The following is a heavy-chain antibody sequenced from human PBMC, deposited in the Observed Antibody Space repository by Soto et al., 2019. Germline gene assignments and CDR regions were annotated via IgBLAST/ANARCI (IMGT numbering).Heavy chain of an antibody. Sequence: EMQLVESGGGLVQPGRSLRLSCAVSGVTFENFALHWVRQAPGKGLAWVSGIDWNSGTIAYADSVKGRFTLYSDGATSSLYLHLDGLRPEDTAFYYCAKAREVVTHWFEPWGQGTLVTVSS. CDR3: AKAREVVTHWFEP. CDR2: IDWNSGTI. V-gene: IGHV3-9*01. D-gene: IGHD2-21*02. CDR1: GVTFENFA. J-gene: IGHJ5*02.